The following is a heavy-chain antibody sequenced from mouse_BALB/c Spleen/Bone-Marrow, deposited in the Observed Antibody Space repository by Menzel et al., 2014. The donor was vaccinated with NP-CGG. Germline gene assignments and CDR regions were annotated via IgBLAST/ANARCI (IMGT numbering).Heavy chain of an antibody. J-gene: IGHJ4*01. D-gene: IGHD2-1*01. CDR3: ARYGNYDAMDY. CDR2: INPSNGRT. V-gene: IGHV1S81*02. CDR1: GYTFTSYW. Sequence: VQLQQSGAELVKPGASVKLPCKASGYTFTSYWMHWVKQRPGQGLEWIGEINPSNGRTNYNETFKSKATLTVDKSSTTAYMQLSSLTSDDSAVYYCARYGNYDAMDYWGQGTSVTVFS.